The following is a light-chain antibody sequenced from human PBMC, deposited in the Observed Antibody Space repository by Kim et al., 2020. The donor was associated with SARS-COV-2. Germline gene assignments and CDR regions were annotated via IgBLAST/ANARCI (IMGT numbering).Light chain of an antibody. V-gene: IGLV1-51*01. CDR2: DNN. Sequence: GPPTCEESSSSSGKNELSVDQPHPGTAPRLRMFDNNKRPSGSPYRFSGAKSGTTATLGSTGLQTGDEADYYCGTWDSSLSAGFYVFGTGTKVTVL. J-gene: IGLJ1*01. CDR1: SSSSGKNE. CDR3: GTWDSSLSAGFYV.